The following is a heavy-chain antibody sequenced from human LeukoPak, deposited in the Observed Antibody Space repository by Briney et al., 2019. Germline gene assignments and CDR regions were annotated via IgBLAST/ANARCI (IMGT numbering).Heavy chain of an antibody. V-gene: IGHV1-2*02. Sequence: GSLKVSCKASGYTFTGYYMHWVRQAPGQGLEWMGWINPNSGGTNYAQKFQGRVTMTRDTSISTAYMELSRLRSDDTAVYYCAREGGDYVYFDYWGQGTLVTVSS. D-gene: IGHD4-17*01. CDR3: AREGGDYVYFDY. CDR2: INPNSGGT. J-gene: IGHJ4*02. CDR1: GYTFTGYY.